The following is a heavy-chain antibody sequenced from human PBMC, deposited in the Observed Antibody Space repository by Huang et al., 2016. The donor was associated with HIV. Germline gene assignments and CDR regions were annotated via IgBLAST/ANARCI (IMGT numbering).Heavy chain of an antibody. J-gene: IGHJ3*02. CDR3: ARMFKYDSGGYWGNDAFDI. Sequence: QVQLQQWGAELLKPSETLSLTCAVSGGSFSGPYWTWIRQPPGRGLEWIGEISDSGITTYNPSLKSRVTISGDTSQSQFSLKLNSVTAADTAIYYCARMFKYDSGGYWGNDAFDIWGQGTMVTVSS. CDR2: ISDSGIT. V-gene: IGHV4-34*02. D-gene: IGHD3-22*01. CDR1: GGSFSGPY.